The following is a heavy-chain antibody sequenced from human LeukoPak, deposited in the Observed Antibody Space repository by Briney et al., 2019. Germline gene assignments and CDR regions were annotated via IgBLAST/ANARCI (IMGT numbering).Heavy chain of an antibody. CDR3: ARGTYDSSGYIYFQH. D-gene: IGHD3-22*01. CDR2: IIPILGIA. J-gene: IGHJ1*01. V-gene: IGHV1-69*02. Sequence: GASVKVSCKASGGTFSSYTISWVRQAPGQGLEWMGRIIPILGIANYAQKFQGRVTITADKSTSTAYMELSSLRSEDTAVYYCARGTYDSSGYIYFQHWGQGTLVTVSS. CDR1: GGTFSSYT.